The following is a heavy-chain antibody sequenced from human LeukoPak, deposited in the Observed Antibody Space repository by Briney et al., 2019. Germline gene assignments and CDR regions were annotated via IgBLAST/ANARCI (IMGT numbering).Heavy chain of an antibody. J-gene: IGHJ4*02. D-gene: IGHD3-3*01. Sequence: GGSLRLSCAASGFTFSSYSMNWVRQAPGKGLEWVSSISSSSSYIYYADSVKGRFTISRDNAKNSLYLQMNSLRAEDTAVYYCASGTYYDFWSGYYPTIYYFDYWSQGTLVTVSS. CDR1: GFTFSSYS. CDR2: ISSSSSYI. CDR3: ASGTYYDFWSGYYPTIYYFDY. V-gene: IGHV3-21*01.